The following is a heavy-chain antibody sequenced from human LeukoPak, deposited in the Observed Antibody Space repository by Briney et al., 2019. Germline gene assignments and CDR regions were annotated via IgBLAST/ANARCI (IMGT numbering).Heavy chain of an antibody. V-gene: IGHV4-4*07. Sequence: SETLSLTCTVSGGSISSYYWSWIQQPAGKGLEWIGRIYTSGSTNYNPSLKSRVTMSVDTSKNQFSLKLTSVTAADTAVYYCARETYYYGSGSYPFDYWGQGTLVTVSS. CDR1: GGSISSYY. D-gene: IGHD3-10*01. J-gene: IGHJ4*02. CDR2: IYTSGST. CDR3: ARETYYYGSGSYPFDY.